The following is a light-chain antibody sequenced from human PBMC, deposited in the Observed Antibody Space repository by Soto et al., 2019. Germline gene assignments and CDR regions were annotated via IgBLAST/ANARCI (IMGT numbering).Light chain of an antibody. CDR3: QQYNGWPWT. CDR2: GAS. J-gene: IGKJ1*01. CDR1: QSVSSN. Sequence: EIVMTRSPGTLSVSPGERPTLSCRASQSVSSNLAWYQQKPGQAPRLLMYGASTRATDIPARFSGSGSGTEFTLTITGLQSEDFAVYYCQQYNGWPWTFGLGTKVDIK. V-gene: IGKV3-15*01.